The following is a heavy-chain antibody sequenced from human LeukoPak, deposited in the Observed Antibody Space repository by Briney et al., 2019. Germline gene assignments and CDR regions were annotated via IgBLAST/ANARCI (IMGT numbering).Heavy chain of an antibody. Sequence: GGSLRLSCAASGFTFSSYGMHWVRQAPGKGLEWVAFIRYDGSNKYYADSVKGRFTISRDNSKNTLYLQMNSLRSDDTAVYYCARGPGGRSGYYPLEDYYYYHYMDVWGKGTTVTVSS. V-gene: IGHV3-30*02. CDR1: GFTFSSYG. CDR3: ARGPGGRSGYYPLEDYYYYHYMDV. D-gene: IGHD3-22*01. J-gene: IGHJ6*03. CDR2: IRYDGSNK.